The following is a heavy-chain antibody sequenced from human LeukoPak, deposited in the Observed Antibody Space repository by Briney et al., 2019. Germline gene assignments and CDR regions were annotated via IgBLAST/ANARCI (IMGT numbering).Heavy chain of an antibody. D-gene: IGHD4-23*01. V-gene: IGHV1-46*01. J-gene: IGHJ6*03. Sequence: ASVKVSCKASGYTFTSYYMHWVRQAPGQGLEWMGMINPSGGSTSYAQKFQGRVTMTRDTSTSTVYMELSSLRSEDTAVYYCARSYGGNSGVTITDYYYYYMDVWGKGTTVTVSS. CDR2: INPSGGST. CDR1: GYTFTSYY. CDR3: ARSYGGNSGVTITDYYYYYMDV.